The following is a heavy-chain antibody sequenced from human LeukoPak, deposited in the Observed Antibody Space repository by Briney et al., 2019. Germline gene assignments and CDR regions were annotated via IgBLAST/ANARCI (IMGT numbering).Heavy chain of an antibody. D-gene: IGHD3-16*01. V-gene: IGHV3-7*01. J-gene: IGHJ4*02. CDR1: GFTFSSYW. CDR3: ARELRTFDS. Sequence: PGGSLRLSCAASGFTFSSYWMTRVRQAPGKGLEWVANIKHNGDELNYVDSVEDRFTISRDNAKNSLYLHMTGLRAEDTAVYYCARELRTFDSWGQGTLVTVSS. CDR2: IKHNGDEL.